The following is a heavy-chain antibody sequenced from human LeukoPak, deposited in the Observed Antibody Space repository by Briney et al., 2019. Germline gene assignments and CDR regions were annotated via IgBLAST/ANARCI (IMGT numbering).Heavy chain of an antibody. D-gene: IGHD3-16*01. Sequence: GGSLRLSCAASGFNFNNYDFHWVRQVAGKRLEWVAGIGTVADTFYPDSVMGRFTISRENAKNSFSLQMNSLSAGDTAVYYCASGWGGHGRSWGALDFWGQGILVTVSS. CDR1: GFNFNNYD. V-gene: IGHV3-13*01. J-gene: IGHJ4*02. CDR3: ASGWGGHGRSWGALDF. CDR2: IGTVADT.